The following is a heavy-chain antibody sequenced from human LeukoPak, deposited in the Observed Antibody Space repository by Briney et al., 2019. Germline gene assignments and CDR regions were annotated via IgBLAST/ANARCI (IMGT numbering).Heavy chain of an antibody. CDR3: ARDGFGELLDY. CDR2: ISGSGGST. V-gene: IGHV3-23*01. D-gene: IGHD3-10*01. J-gene: IGHJ4*02. CDR1: GFTFNSYA. Sequence: GGTLRLSCAASGFTFNSYAMSWVRQAPGKGLEWVSAISGSGGSTYYADSVKGRFTISRDNSKNTLYLQMNSLRAEDTAVYYCARDGFGELLDYWGQGTLVTVSS.